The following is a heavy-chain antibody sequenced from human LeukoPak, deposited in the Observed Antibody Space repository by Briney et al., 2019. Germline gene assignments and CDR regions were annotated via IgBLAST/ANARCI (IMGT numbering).Heavy chain of an antibody. V-gene: IGHV1-69*05. J-gene: IGHJ4*02. D-gene: IGHD3-22*01. CDR2: IIPIFGTA. CDR1: GGTFSSYA. Sequence: ASVKVSCKASGGTFSSYAISWVRQAPGQGLEWMGGIIPIFGTANYAQKFQGRVTITTDESTSTAYMELSSLRSEDTAVYYCARGGDYYDSSGYPVPFDYWGQGTLVTVSS. CDR3: ARGGDYYDSSGYPVPFDY.